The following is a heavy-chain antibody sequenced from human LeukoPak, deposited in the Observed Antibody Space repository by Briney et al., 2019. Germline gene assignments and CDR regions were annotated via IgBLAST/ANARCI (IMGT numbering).Heavy chain of an antibody. D-gene: IGHD2-2*01. V-gene: IGHV3-30*03. J-gene: IGHJ4*02. CDR1: GFTFSSYG. CDR2: ISYDGSNK. CDR3: ARGSDIVVVLTAPDY. Sequence: SGGSLGLSCAASGFTFSSYGMHWVRQAPGKGLEWVAIISYDGSNKYYADSVKGRFTISRDNSKNTLYLQMNSLRAEDTAVYYCARGSDIVVVLTAPDYWGQGTLVTVSS.